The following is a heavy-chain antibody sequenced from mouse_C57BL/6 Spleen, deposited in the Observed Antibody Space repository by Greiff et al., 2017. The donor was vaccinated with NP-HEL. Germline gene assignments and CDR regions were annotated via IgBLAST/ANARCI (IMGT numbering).Heavy chain of an antibody. CDR1: GYTFTSYW. CDR2: IHPNSGST. V-gene: IGHV1-64*01. D-gene: IGHD1-1*01. CDR3: AREGDYYGGWFAY. J-gene: IGHJ3*01. Sequence: QVHVKQPGAELVKPGASVKLSCKASGYTFTSYWMHWVKQRPGQGLEWIGMIHPNSGSTNYNEKFKSKATLTVDKSSSTAYMQLSSLTSEDSAVYYCAREGDYYGGWFAYWGQGTLVTVSA.